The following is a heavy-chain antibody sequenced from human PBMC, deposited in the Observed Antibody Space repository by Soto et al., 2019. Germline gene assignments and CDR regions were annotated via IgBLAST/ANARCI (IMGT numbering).Heavy chain of an antibody. V-gene: IGHV3-15*01. D-gene: IGHD4-17*01. CDR1: GFSFSNVW. CDR3: SFQESTTVTMFEY. J-gene: IGHJ4*02. CDR2: IKSKTDGGTT. Sequence: EVQLVESGGGLVKPGGSLRLSCAASGFSFSNVWMSWVRQAPGKGLEWVGRIKSKTDGGTTDYAAPVKGRFTISRDDSKTTLHLQMNSLKTEDTAVYYCSFQESTTVTMFEYWGQGTLVTVSS.